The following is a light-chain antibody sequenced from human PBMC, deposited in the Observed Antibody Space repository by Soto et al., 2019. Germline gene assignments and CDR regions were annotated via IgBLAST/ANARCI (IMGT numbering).Light chain of an antibody. CDR3: QQYDTLFT. CDR1: QDISSS. J-gene: IGKJ3*01. CDR2: DAS. V-gene: IGKV1-33*01. Sequence: DIPMTQSPSSLSASVGDRVTITCQASQDISSSLNWYQQKPGKTPKLLIYDASKLETGVPSRFSGSGSGTHFTLIISSLQPEDIATYYCQQYDTLFTFGPGTTVNTK.